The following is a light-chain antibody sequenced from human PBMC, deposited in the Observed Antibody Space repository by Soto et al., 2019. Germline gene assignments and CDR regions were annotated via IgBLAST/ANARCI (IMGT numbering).Light chain of an antibody. V-gene: IGLV2-14*01. Sequence: QSALTQPASASGSPGQSITISCTGTSSDVGGYNYVSWYQQHPGKAPKLMIYEVSNRPSGVSNRFSGSKSGNTASLTISGLQAEDEADYYCSSYTSSSTLYVFGTGTKVTAL. J-gene: IGLJ1*01. CDR2: EVS. CDR1: SSDVGGYNY. CDR3: SSYTSSSTLYV.